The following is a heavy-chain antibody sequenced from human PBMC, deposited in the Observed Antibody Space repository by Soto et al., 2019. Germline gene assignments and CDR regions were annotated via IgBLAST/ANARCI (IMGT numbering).Heavy chain of an antibody. CDR3: ARRYSSRWHFDY. D-gene: IGHD6-13*01. CDR1: GYTFTNYY. J-gene: IGHJ4*02. V-gene: IGHV1-46*03. CDR2: INPSGGST. Sequence: QVQLVQSGAEVKKPGASVKVSCKASGYTFTNYYVYWVRQAPAQGLEWMGMINPSGGSTNYAQKFQGRVTMTRDTSTSTVYMELSSLRSEDTAVYYCARRYSSRWHFDYWGQGTLVTVSS.